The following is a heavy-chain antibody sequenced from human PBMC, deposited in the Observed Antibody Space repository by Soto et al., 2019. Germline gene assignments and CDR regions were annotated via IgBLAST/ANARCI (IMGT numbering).Heavy chain of an antibody. J-gene: IGHJ4*02. Sequence: GSLVLSCDASGFTFSTYAIPWVRQAPGNGLEWVSGISGSGDRTHYADSVKGRFSISRDNSQNTLHLQMNSLRAEDTGVYYCAKASTYEYVWGSFRYYFDHWGQGALVTVSS. CDR3: AKASTYEYVWGSFRYYFDH. V-gene: IGHV3-23*01. CDR1: GFTFSTYA. CDR2: ISGSGDRT. D-gene: IGHD3-16*02.